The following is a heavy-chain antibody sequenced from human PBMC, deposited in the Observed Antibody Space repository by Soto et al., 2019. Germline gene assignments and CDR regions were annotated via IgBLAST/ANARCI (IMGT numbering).Heavy chain of an antibody. Sequence: SETLSLTCTVSGGSISRYYWRWIRQPPGKGLEWIGYIYYSGSTNYNPSLKSRVTISLDTSKNQFSLRAEDTAVYYCAKERGGGELRLFNYYYGMDVWGQGTTVTVSS. J-gene: IGHJ6*02. CDR3: AKERGGGELRLFNYYYGMDV. CDR1: GGSISRYY. D-gene: IGHD5-12*01. CDR2: IYYSGST. V-gene: IGHV4-59*01.